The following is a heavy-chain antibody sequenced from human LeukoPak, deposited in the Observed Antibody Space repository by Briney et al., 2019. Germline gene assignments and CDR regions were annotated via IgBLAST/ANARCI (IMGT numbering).Heavy chain of an antibody. J-gene: IGHJ4*02. Sequence: SETLSLTCAVYGGSFSGYYWSWIRQPPGKGPEWIGEINHSGSTNYNPSLKSRVTISVDTSKNQFSLKLSSVTAADTAVYYCASVYSSPDYWGQGTLVTVSS. V-gene: IGHV4-34*01. CDR3: ASVYSSPDY. D-gene: IGHD6-6*01. CDR2: INHSGST. CDR1: GGSFSGYY.